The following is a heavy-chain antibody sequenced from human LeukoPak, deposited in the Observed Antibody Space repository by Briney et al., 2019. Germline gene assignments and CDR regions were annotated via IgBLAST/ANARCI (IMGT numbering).Heavy chain of an antibody. D-gene: IGHD6-13*01. CDR2: INHSGST. J-gene: IGHJ6*04. CDR1: GGSFSGYY. V-gene: IGHV4-34*01. CDR3: AREGGVRSSWYINYYYGMDV. Sequence: KPSETLSLTCAFYGGSFSGYYWSWIRQPPGKGLEWIGEINHSGSTNYNPSLKSRVTISVDTSKNQFSLKLSSVTAADTAVYYCAREGGVRSSWYINYYYGMDVWGKGTTVTVSS.